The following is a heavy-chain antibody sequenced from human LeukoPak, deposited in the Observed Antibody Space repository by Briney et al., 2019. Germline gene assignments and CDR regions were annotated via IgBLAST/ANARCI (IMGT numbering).Heavy chain of an antibody. Sequence: ASVKVSCKASEYTFTGYYMHWVRQAPGQGLEWMGWINPNSGGTNYAQKFQGRVTMTRDTSISTAYMELSRLRSDDTAVYYCARVSTPEYYYDSSGYSHFDYWGQGTLVTVSS. CDR2: INPNSGGT. V-gene: IGHV1-2*02. D-gene: IGHD3-22*01. CDR3: ARVSTPEYYYDSSGYSHFDY. CDR1: EYTFTGYY. J-gene: IGHJ4*02.